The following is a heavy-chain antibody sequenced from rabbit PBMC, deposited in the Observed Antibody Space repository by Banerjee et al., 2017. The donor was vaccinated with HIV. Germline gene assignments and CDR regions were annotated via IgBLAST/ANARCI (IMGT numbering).Heavy chain of an antibody. V-gene: IGHV1S43*01. J-gene: IGHJ2*01. CDR2: IYTSSGNT. CDR3: ARNYVNAFDP. D-gene: IGHD1-1*01. Sequence: QSLEESGGGLVKPGGTLTLTCTVSGVDFSSYYYMCWVRQAPGKGLELIACIYTSSGNTWYTSWVHGRFTISRSTSLNTVDLKMTSLTAADTATYFCARNYVNAFDPWGQGTLVTVS. CDR1: GVDFSSYYY.